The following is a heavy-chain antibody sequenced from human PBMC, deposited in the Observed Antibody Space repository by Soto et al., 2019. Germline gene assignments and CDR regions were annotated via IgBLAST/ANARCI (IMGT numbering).Heavy chain of an antibody. Sequence: PGESLKISCKGSGYSFTSYWIGWLRQMPGKGLEWMGIIYPGDSDTRYSPSFQGQVTISADKSISTAYLQWSSLKASDTAMYYCARPQDGYSSGWYSIDIWGQGTMVTV. CDR2: IYPGDSDT. V-gene: IGHV5-51*01. D-gene: IGHD6-19*01. CDR3: ARPQDGYSSGWYSIDI. CDR1: GYSFTSYW. J-gene: IGHJ3*02.